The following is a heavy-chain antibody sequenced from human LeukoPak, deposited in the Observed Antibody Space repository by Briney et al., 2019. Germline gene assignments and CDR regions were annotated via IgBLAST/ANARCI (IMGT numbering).Heavy chain of an antibody. CDR2: VYYTGST. CDR3: ARLTKGRYFDYIFAF. V-gene: IGHV4-39*01. CDR1: GASVSDSLSY. J-gene: IGHJ4*02. D-gene: IGHD3-9*01. Sequence: SETLSLTCTVSGASVSDSLSYWGWVRQPPRKELEWVANVYYTGSTYYNPSLKSRVTMSVDTSKNQFSLKMTSVTAADTAIYYCARLTKGRYFDYIFAFWGQGILVTVSS.